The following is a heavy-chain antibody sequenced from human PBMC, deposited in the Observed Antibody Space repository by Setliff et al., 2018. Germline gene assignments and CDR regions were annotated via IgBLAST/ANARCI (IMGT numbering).Heavy chain of an antibody. Sequence: ASVKVSCKASGGTFSSYAISWVRQAPGQGLEWMGWINAGNGNTKYSQKSQGRVTITRGTSASTAYMELSSLTSEDTAVYYCARRPYDSSGYFNYWGQGTLVTVSS. CDR1: GGTFSSYA. D-gene: IGHD3-22*01. CDR3: ARRPYDSSGYFNY. V-gene: IGHV1-3*01. J-gene: IGHJ4*02. CDR2: INAGNGNT.